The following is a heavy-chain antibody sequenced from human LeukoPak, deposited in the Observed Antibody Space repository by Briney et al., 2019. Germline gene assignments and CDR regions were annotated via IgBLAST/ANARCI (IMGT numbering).Heavy chain of an antibody. Sequence: SQTLSLTCTVSGGSISNDGYYWSWSRQHPGKGLEWIGYICSRGSTYYNPSLKSRVTISVDTSKNQFSLNLSSVTAADTAVYYCARSPYGDYYYYYYMDVWGKGTTVTVSS. V-gene: IGHV4-31*03. J-gene: IGHJ6*03. D-gene: IGHD4-17*01. CDR1: GGSISNDGYY. CDR2: ICSRGST. CDR3: ARSPYGDYYYYYYMDV.